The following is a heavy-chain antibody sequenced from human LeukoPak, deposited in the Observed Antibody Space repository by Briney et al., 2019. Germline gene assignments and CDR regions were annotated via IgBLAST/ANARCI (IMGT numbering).Heavy chain of an antibody. Sequence: GGSLRLSCAASGFTFSSFEMNWVRQAPGKGLEWVSYISSSGTTIYYADSVKGRFTISRDNAKNSLYLQMNSLRAEDTAVYYCARVGPLWFGEPYYYYNMDVWGTGTTVTVSS. D-gene: IGHD3-10*01. V-gene: IGHV3-48*03. CDR2: ISSSGTTI. J-gene: IGHJ6*04. CDR1: GFTFSSFE. CDR3: ARVGPLWFGEPYYYYNMDV.